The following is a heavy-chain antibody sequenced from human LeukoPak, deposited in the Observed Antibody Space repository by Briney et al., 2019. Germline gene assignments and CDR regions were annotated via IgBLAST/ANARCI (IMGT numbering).Heavy chain of an antibody. CDR1: GFTFTSYA. Sequence: GGSLRLSCAASGFTFTSYAMSWVRQAPGKGLEWVSGISGSGGSTYYADSVKGRFTISRDNSKNMLYLQMNSLRAEDTAVYYCVKGRISEDGLDFWGQGTLVTVSS. D-gene: IGHD6-13*01. CDR2: ISGSGGST. V-gene: IGHV3-23*01. J-gene: IGHJ4*02. CDR3: VKGRISEDGLDF.